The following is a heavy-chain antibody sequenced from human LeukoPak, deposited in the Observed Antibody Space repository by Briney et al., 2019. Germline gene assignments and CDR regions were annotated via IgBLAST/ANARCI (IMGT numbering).Heavy chain of an antibody. CDR1: GFTFSSFE. V-gene: IGHV3-48*03. CDR3: ARGYCTGASCYPFDC. CDR2: ISSSGSTL. D-gene: IGHD2-15*01. J-gene: IGHJ4*02. Sequence: GGSLRLSCGASGFTFSSFEMNWVRQAPGKGLEWVSYISSSGSTLYYADSVKGRFTISRDNAKNSLYLQMNSLRAEDTAVYYCARGYCTGASCYPFDCWGQGTLVTVSS.